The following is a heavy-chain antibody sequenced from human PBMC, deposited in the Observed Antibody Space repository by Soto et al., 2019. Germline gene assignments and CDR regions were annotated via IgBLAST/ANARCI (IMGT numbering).Heavy chain of an antibody. Sequence: GGSLRLSCAASGFTFSSYAMSWVRQAPGKGLEWVSAISGSGGSTYYADSVKGRFTISRDNSKNTLYLQMNSLRAEDTAVYYCAKGGQLEPLIGRVALSAEYFQHWGQGTLVTVSS. D-gene: IGHD1-1*01. J-gene: IGHJ1*01. CDR2: ISGSGGST. V-gene: IGHV3-23*01. CDR1: GFTFSSYA. CDR3: AKGGQLEPLIGRVALSAEYFQH.